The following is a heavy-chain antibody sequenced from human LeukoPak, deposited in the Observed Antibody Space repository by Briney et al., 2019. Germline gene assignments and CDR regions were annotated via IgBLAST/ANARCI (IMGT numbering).Heavy chain of an antibody. CDR1: GYSISSGYY. CDR3: ASHPGYSSSWYDY. J-gene: IGHJ4*02. CDR2: IYPTGST. V-gene: IGHV4-38-2*02. D-gene: IGHD6-13*01. Sequence: SETLSLTCTVSGYSISSGYYWGWIRQPPGKGLEWIGNIYPTGSTYYNPSLKSRVTISVDTSKNQFSLKLSSVTAADTAVYYCASHPGYSSSWYDYWGQGTLVTVSS.